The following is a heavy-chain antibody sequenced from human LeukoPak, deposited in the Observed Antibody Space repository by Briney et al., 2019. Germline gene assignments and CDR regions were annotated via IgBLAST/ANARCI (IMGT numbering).Heavy chain of an antibody. V-gene: IGHV3-48*03. CDR1: GFTVNTFE. D-gene: IGHD1-26*01. CDR2: ISDSGGVI. Sequence: GGSLRLSCAASGFTVNTFEMTWVRQAPGPGLEFLSYISDSGGVIKYADSVKGRFIISRDSAENTLYLQMNNLGADDTAVYFCAGGPQYTGSFPYWGQGTLVAVSS. J-gene: IGHJ4*02. CDR3: AGGPQYTGSFPY.